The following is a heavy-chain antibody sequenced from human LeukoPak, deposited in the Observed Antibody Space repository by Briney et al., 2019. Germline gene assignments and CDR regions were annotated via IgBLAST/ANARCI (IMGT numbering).Heavy chain of an antibody. D-gene: IGHD3-10*01. CDR3: ARDSTYYYDSGSSGPHYFDN. CDR2: ISSGGTYE. V-gene: IGHV3-30*01. J-gene: IGHJ4*02. CDR1: GFTFSNYA. Sequence: GKSLRLSCAASGFTFSNYAMHWVRQAPGKGLEWVSLISSGGTYEYYADSVKGRFTISRDNSKNTLYLQLNSLRAGDTAVYYCARDSTYYYDSGSSGPHYFDNWGQGTLVTVSS.